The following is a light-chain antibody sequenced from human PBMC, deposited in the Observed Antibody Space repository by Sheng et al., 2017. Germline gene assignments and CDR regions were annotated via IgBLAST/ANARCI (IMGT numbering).Light chain of an antibody. Sequence: EIVLTTVSSHRVFVSRGVEPPSPGRASQSVSSYLAWYQQKPGQAPRLLXYDASNRATGIPARFSGSGSGTDSLSPSSSLEPEDFAVYYCQQRSNWRALTFGGGTKVEIK. J-gene: IGKJ4*01. CDR1: QSVSSY. V-gene: IGKV3-11*01. CDR3: QQRSNWRALT. CDR2: DAS.